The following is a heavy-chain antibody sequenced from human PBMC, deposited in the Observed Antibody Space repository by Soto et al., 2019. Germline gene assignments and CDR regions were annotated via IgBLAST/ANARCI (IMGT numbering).Heavy chain of an antibody. V-gene: IGHV1-69*01. D-gene: IGHD3-10*01. J-gene: IGHJ5*02. CDR3: ARAISMVRGVIVNWFDP. CDR2: IIPMYGPA. CDR1: GGTFSSYA. Sequence: QVTLGQSGAEVKKHGSSVTVSCKADGGTFSSYAIHWVRQAPGQGLEWMAGIIPMYGPAKYAQRIQGRVTLTADESTTTVYTELTSLTSQDTAVYSCARAISMVRGVIVNWFDPWGHGPLVTVSS.